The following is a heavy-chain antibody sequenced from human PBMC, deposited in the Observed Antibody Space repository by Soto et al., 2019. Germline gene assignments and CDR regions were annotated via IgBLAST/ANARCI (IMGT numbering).Heavy chain of an antibody. D-gene: IGHD2-2*01. Sequence: PGGSLRLSCAASGFTFSSYWMSWVRQAPGKGLEWVANIKQDGSEKYYVDSVKGRFTISRDNAKNSLYLQMNSLRAEDTAVYYRARYQLDSKFDYWGQGTLVTVSS. CDR3: ARYQLDSKFDY. V-gene: IGHV3-7*03. CDR1: GFTFSSYW. CDR2: IKQDGSEK. J-gene: IGHJ4*02.